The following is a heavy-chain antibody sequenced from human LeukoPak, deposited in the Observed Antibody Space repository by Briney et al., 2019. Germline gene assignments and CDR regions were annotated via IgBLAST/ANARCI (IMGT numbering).Heavy chain of an antibody. Sequence: ASVKVSCKTSGYTFTGYYMHWVRQTPGQGLEWMGWINPNNGGANYAQKFQGRVTMTRDTSISTAYMELSRLRSDDTAAYYCARGPHWDPHFDYWGQGTLVTVSS. D-gene: IGHD7-27*01. V-gene: IGHV1-2*02. CDR3: ARGPHWDPHFDY. CDR1: GYTFTGYY. J-gene: IGHJ4*02. CDR2: INPNNGGA.